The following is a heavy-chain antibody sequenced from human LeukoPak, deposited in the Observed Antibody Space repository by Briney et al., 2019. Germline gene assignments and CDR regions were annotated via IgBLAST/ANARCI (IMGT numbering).Heavy chain of an antibody. CDR1: GYTFTGDY. Sequence: ASVKVSCKASGYTFTGDYMHWVRQAPGQGLEWMGRINPNSGGTNYAQKFQGRVTMTRDTSISTAYMELSRLRSDDTAVYYCARGRLVRGVIDWFDPWGQGTLVTVSS. CDR3: ARGRLVRGVIDWFDP. D-gene: IGHD3-10*01. CDR2: INPNSGGT. V-gene: IGHV1-2*06. J-gene: IGHJ5*02.